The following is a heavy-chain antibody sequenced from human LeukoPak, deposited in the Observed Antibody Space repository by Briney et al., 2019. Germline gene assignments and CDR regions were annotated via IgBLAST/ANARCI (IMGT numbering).Heavy chain of an antibody. J-gene: IGHJ4*02. CDR2: ISGSGGST. Sequence: GGPLRLSCAASGFTFSSYAMSWVRQAPGKGLEWVSAISGSGGSTYYADSVKGRFTISRDNSKNTLYLQMNSLRAEDTAVYYCAKVITMVRGVSIKPYYFDYWGQGTLVTVSS. V-gene: IGHV3-23*01. CDR1: GFTFSSYA. CDR3: AKVITMVRGVSIKPYYFDY. D-gene: IGHD3-10*01.